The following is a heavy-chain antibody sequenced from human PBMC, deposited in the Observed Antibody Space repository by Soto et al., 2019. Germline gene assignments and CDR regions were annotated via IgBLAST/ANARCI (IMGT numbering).Heavy chain of an antibody. V-gene: IGHV1-24*01. D-gene: IGHD2-15*01. Sequence: ASVKVSCKVSGYTLTELSMHWVRQAPGKGLEWMGGFDPEDGETIYAQKFQGRVTMTEDTSTDTAYMELSSLRSEDTAVYYCATGWRVVVAATPDAFDIWGQGTMVTVSS. J-gene: IGHJ3*02. CDR3: ATGWRVVVAATPDAFDI. CDR2: FDPEDGET. CDR1: GYTLTELS.